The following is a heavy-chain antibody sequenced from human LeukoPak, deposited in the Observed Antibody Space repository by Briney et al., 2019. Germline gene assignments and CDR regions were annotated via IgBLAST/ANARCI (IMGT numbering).Heavy chain of an antibody. Sequence: SETLSLTCAVSGGSISSSNWWSWVRQPPGKGLEWIGEIYHSGSTNYNPSLKSRVTISVDKSKNQFSLKLSSVTAADTAVYYCARVGGYSSSWYAANGIWFDPWGQGTLVTVSS. CDR1: GGSISSSNW. D-gene: IGHD6-13*01. V-gene: IGHV4-4*02. CDR3: ARVGGYSSSWYAANGIWFDP. J-gene: IGHJ5*02. CDR2: IYHSGST.